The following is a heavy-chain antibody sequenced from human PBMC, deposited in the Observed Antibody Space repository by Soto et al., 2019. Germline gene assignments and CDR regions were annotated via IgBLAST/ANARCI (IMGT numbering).Heavy chain of an antibody. CDR1: GFTFSSYG. V-gene: IGHV3-NL1*01. Sequence: LRLSCAASGFTFSSYGMHWVRQAPGKGLEWVSLIYSSGTTYYTDSVKGRFTISRDISNNTLYLQMNSLRAEDTAVYYCASLSSDYYYFYGMDVWGQGTTVTVSS. CDR3: ASLSSDYYYFYGMDV. J-gene: IGHJ6*02. CDR2: IYSSGTT.